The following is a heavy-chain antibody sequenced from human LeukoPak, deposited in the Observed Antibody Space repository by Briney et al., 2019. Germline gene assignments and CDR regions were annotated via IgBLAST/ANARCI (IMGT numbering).Heavy chain of an antibody. J-gene: IGHJ4*02. CDR1: GFTFSSYA. CDR2: IVSSGGST. Sequence: GGSLRLSCAASGFTFSSYAMSWIRQAPGKGVEWVSAIVSSGGSTYYADSVKGRFTISRDNPNNTLYLQANSQRAEDTAVYYSANPKSENYPGYYFDYWGQGTLVTVSS. CDR3: ANPKSENYPGYYFDY. D-gene: IGHD1-7*01. V-gene: IGHV3-23*01.